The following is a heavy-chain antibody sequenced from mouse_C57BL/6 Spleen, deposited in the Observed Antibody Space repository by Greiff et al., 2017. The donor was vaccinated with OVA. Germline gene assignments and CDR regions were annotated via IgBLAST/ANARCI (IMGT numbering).Heavy chain of an antibody. J-gene: IGHJ2*01. CDR1: GFNIQDYY. D-gene: IGHD1-1*01. CDR2: TEPEDGET. Sequence: EVQLPESGAELVKPGASVKLSCPASGFNIQDYYMHWVKQRTEPGLEWIGRTEPEDGETKYAPKFQGKATIPADPSANTAYLQRSSLTAEDTAVYYCARRGYCSSYDWGQGTTLTVSS. V-gene: IGHV14-2*01. CDR3: ARRGYCSSYD.